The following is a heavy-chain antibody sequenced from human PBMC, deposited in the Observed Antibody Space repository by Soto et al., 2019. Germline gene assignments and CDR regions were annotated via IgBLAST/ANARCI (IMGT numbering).Heavy chain of an antibody. D-gene: IGHD3-3*01. CDR2: INHSGST. Sequence: QVQLQQWGAGLLKPSETLSLTCAVYGGSFSGYYWSWIRQPPGKGLEWIGEINHSGSTNYNPSLKSRVTISVDTSKNQFSLKLSSVTAADTAVYYCARGGTQRTYYDFWSGNQKSLRHYYFDYWGQGTLVTVSS. J-gene: IGHJ4*02. CDR1: GGSFSGYY. V-gene: IGHV4-34*01. CDR3: ARGGTQRTYYDFWSGNQKSLRHYYFDY.